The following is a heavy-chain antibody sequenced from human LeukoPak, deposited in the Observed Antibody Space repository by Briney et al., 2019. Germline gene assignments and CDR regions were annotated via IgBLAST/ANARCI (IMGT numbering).Heavy chain of an antibody. D-gene: IGHD4-11*01. CDR1: GYSFINYW. V-gene: IGHV5-51*01. Sequence: GESLKISCKGSGYSFINYWIGWVRQMPGKGLEWMGIIYPGDSDTRYSPSFEGQVTISADKSSSTAYLQWSSLKASDTAIYYCARQLGNYRPDQWGQGTLVTVSS. CDR3: ARQLGNYRPDQ. CDR2: IYPGDSDT. J-gene: IGHJ4*02.